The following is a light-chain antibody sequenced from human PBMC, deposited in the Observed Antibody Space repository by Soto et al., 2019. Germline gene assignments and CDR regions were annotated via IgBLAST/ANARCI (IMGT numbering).Light chain of an antibody. J-gene: IGLJ3*02. V-gene: IGLV2-11*01. CDR3: CSYSGSYTV. Sequence: QSVLTQPRSVSGSPGQSVTISCTGTSSDVGGYNYVSWYQQHPGKAPKLMIYDVSKRPSGVPDRFSGSKSGNTASLTIFGLQAEDEADYYCCSYSGSYTVFGGGTKLIVL. CDR1: SSDVGGYNY. CDR2: DVS.